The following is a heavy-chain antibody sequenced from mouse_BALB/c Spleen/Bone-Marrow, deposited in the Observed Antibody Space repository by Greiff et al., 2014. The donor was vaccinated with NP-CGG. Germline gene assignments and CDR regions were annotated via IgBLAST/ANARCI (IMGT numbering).Heavy chain of an antibody. CDR3: TRGGNWEDFDY. D-gene: IGHD4-1*01. CDR1: GFTFSSFG. J-gene: IGHJ2*01. CDR2: ISSGSSTI. V-gene: IGHV5-17*02. Sequence: EVQVVESGGGLVQPGGSRKLSCAASGFTFSSFGMHWVRQAPERGLEWVAYISSGSSTIFYADTVKGRFTISRDNPKNTLFLQMISLRSEDTAMYYCTRGGNWEDFDYWGQGTTLTVSS.